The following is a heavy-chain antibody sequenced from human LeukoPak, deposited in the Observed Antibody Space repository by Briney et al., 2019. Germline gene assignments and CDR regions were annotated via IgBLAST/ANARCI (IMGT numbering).Heavy chain of an antibody. J-gene: IGHJ4*02. V-gene: IGHV1-2*02. CDR2: INPNSGGT. Sequence: GASVKVSCKASGYTFTGYYMHWVRQAPGQGLEWMGWINPNSGGTNYAQKFQGRVTMTRDTSISTAYMELSRLRSDDTAVYYCAGVKGIAVAGPLWDYWGQGTLVTVSS. CDR3: AGVKGIAVAGPLWDY. D-gene: IGHD6-19*01. CDR1: GYTFTGYY.